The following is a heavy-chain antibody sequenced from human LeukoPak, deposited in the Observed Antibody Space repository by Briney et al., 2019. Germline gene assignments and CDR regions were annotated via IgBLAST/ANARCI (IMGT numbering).Heavy chain of an antibody. CDR3: TTDWYYYDSSGYYPIF. Sequence: GGSLRLSCAASGFPFSDVWMSWVRQAPGKGLEWVGRIKSKTDGGTADYAAPVKCRFTFSRDDSKNTLYLQMNSLNTEDTAVYYCTTDWYYYDSSGYYPIFWGQGTLVTVSS. J-gene: IGHJ4*02. D-gene: IGHD3-22*01. CDR1: GFPFSDVW. V-gene: IGHV3-15*01. CDR2: IKSKTDGGTA.